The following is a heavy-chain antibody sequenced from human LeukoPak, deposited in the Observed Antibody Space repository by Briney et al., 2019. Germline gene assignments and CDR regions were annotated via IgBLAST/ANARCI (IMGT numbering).Heavy chain of an antibody. J-gene: IGHJ4*02. V-gene: IGHV1-2*02. CDR1: GYTFTSYG. CDR3: ARGPRYYYDSSGYYY. D-gene: IGHD3-22*01. Sequence: KPGASVKVSCKASGYTFTSYGISWVRQAPGQGLEWMGWINPNSGGTNYAQKFQGRVTMTRDTSISTAYMELSRLRSDDTAVYYCARGPRYYYDSSGYYYWGQGTLVTVSS. CDR2: INPNSGGT.